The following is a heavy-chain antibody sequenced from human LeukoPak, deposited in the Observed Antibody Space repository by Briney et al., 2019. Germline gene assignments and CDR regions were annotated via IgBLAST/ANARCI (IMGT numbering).Heavy chain of an antibody. CDR3: ARERAVVWFDL. Sequence: PSETLSLTCAVSGGSISSGGYSWSWIRQPPGKGLEWIGYIYHSGSTYYNPSLKSRVTISVDRSKNQFSLKLSSVTAADTAVYYCARERAVVWFDLWGQGTLVTVSS. V-gene: IGHV4-30-2*01. CDR2: IYHSGST. D-gene: IGHD4-23*01. CDR1: GGSISSGGYS. J-gene: IGHJ5*02.